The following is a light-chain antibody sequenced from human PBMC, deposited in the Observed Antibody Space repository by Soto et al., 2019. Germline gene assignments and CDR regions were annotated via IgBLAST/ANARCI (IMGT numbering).Light chain of an antibody. J-gene: IGKJ1*01. CDR1: QSVSSSY. CDR2: GAS. Sequence: EIVMTQSPATVSGCPGERGSGSCRASQSVSSSYLAWYQQKPGQAPRLLIYGASSRATGIPDRFSGSGSGTDFTLTISRLEPQDFAVYYCQQYGSSPRTFGQGTKVDI. CDR3: QQYGSSPRT. V-gene: IGKV3-20*01.